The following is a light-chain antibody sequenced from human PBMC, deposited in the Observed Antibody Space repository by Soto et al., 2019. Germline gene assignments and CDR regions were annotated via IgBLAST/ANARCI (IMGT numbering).Light chain of an antibody. V-gene: IGLV2-14*03. Sequence: ALTQPASVSDSPGQSITISCTGTSSDVGGSNFVSWYQQHPGKPPKLIIYDVANRPSGVSNRFSGSKSGSTASLIISRLQTEDEADYYCVSYTSSSTYVFGTGTKVTGL. CDR1: SSDVGGSNF. CDR3: VSYTSSSTYV. CDR2: DVA. J-gene: IGLJ1*01.